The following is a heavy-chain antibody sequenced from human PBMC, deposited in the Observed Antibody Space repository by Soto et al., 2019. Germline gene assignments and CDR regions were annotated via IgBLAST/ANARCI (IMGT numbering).Heavy chain of an antibody. CDR1: GGSVSDKTYY. J-gene: IGHJ4*02. Sequence: SETLSLTCSVSGGSVSDKTYYWSWIRQPPGKRLEWIGYVYYSGTTNYNPLLKSRVTILVDLSKNRFSLRLSSVTTADTALYYCARTAAVPNTLRSRYFFDYWGQGTLVTVSS. CDR2: VYYSGTT. D-gene: IGHD6-25*01. CDR3: ARTAAVPNTLRSRYFFDY. V-gene: IGHV4-61*01.